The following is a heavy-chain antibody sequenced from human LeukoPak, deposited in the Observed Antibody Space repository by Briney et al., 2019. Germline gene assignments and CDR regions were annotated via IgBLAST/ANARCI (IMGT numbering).Heavy chain of an antibody. CDR2: IIPIFGTA. Sequence: SVKVSCKASGGTFSSYAIRWVRQAPGQGLEWVGGIIPIFGTANYAQKFQGRVTITADDSTSTAYMELSSLRSEDTAVYSCARLEITTVTTSDYWGQGTLVTVSS. CDR3: ARLEITTVTTSDY. CDR1: GGTFSSYA. D-gene: IGHD4-17*01. V-gene: IGHV1-69*13. J-gene: IGHJ4*02.